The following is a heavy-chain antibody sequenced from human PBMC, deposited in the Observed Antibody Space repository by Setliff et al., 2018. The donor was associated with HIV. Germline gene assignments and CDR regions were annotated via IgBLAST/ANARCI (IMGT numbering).Heavy chain of an antibody. CDR2: IYHSGST. Sequence: PSETLSLTCAVSGGSISSDNWWTWVRQPPGKGLEWIGEIYHSGSTNYNPSLKSRVTISTDTSKNQFSLRLNSVTAADTAVYYCARGRKKTLAVSGTRYFDFWGQGTLVTVSS. CDR1: GGSISSDNW. D-gene: IGHD6-19*01. V-gene: IGHV4-4*02. CDR3: ARGRKKTLAVSGTRYFDF. J-gene: IGHJ4*02.